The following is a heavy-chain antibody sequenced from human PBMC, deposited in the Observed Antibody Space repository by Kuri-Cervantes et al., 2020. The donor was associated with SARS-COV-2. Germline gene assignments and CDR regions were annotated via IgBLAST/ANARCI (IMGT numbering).Heavy chain of an antibody. CDR3: ARGGGDV. D-gene: IGHD2-15*01. J-gene: IGHJ6*02. CDR1: GGSISSYY. CDR2: IYYSGST. V-gene: IGHV4-59*08. Sequence: GSLRLSCTVSGGSISSYYWSWIRQPPGKGLEWIGYIYYSGSTNYNPSLKSRVTISVDTSKNQFSLKLSSVTAADTAVYYCARGGGDVWGQGTTVTVSS.